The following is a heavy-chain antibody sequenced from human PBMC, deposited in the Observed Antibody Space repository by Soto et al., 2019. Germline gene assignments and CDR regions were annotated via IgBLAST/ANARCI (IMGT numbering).Heavy chain of an antibody. V-gene: IGHV3-30*18. Sequence: QVQLVESGGGVVRPGRSLRLSCAASGFTFSSYGMHWVRQAPGKGLEWVAVISYDGSNKYYADSVKGRFTISRDNSKNTLYLQMNSLRAEDTAVYYCAKDLVVVAAIPMFDPWGQGTLVTVSS. CDR1: GFTFSSYG. D-gene: IGHD2-15*01. CDR3: AKDLVVVAAIPMFDP. CDR2: ISYDGSNK. J-gene: IGHJ5*02.